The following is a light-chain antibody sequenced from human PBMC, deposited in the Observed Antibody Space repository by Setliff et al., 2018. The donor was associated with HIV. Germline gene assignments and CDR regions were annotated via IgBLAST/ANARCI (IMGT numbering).Light chain of an antibody. CDR3: AAWQDGLDGYV. V-gene: IGLV1-44*01. J-gene: IGLJ1*01. Sequence: QSALTQPPSVSGTPGQRVIISCSGSFSNIGSNTANWYQQLPGTGPKLLVYIDDQRPSGVPDRFSGSKSGTSASLAISGLQSEDEADYYCAAWQDGLDGYVFGSGTKVTV. CDR1: FSNIGSNT. CDR2: IDD.